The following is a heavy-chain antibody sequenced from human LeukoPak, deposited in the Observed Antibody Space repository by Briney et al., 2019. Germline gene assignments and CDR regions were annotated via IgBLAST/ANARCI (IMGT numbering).Heavy chain of an antibody. CDR2: ISSSSSYI. J-gene: IGHJ3*02. D-gene: IGHD5-18*01. Sequence: GGSLRLSCAASGFTFSSYSMNWVRRAPGKGLEWVSSISSSSSYIYYADSVKGRFTISRDNAKNSLYLQMNSLRAEDTAVYYCARDLGVDSYGYYQRAFDIWGQGTMVTVSS. CDR3: ARDLGVDSYGYYQRAFDI. V-gene: IGHV3-21*01. CDR1: GFTFSSYS.